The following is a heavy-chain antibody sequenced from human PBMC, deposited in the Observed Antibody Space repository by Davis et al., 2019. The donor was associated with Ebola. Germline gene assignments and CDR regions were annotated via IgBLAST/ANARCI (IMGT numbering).Heavy chain of an antibody. D-gene: IGHD3-16*02. CDR2: INHSGST. Sequence: MPSETLSLTCAVYGGSFSGYYWSWIRQPPGKGLEWIGEINHSGSTNYNPSLKSRVTISVDTSKNQFSLKLSSVTAADTAVYYCARKPWNYDYIWGSYRIVGYFDYWGQGTLVTASS. CDR1: GGSFSGYY. J-gene: IGHJ4*02. CDR3: ARKPWNYDYIWGSYRIVGYFDY. V-gene: IGHV4-34*01.